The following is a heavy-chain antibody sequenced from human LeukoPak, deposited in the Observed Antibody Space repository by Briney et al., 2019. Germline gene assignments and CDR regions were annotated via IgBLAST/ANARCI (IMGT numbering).Heavy chain of an antibody. V-gene: IGHV4-34*01. CDR2: IYYSGST. J-gene: IGHJ4*02. CDR3: ASRRGY. CDR1: GGSFSGYY. D-gene: IGHD3-10*01. Sequence: PSETLSLTCAVYGGSFSGYYWSWIRQPPGKGLEWIGSIYYSGSTYYNPSLKSRVTISVDTSKNQFSLKLSSVTAADTAVYYCASRRGYWGQGTLVTVSS.